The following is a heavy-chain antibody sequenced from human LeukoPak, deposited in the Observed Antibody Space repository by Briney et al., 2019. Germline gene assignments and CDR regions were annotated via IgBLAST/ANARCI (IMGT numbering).Heavy chain of an antibody. CDR3: ARAMVRGVIWDY. CDR1: GGSISSYY. D-gene: IGHD3-10*01. Sequence: SETLSLTCTVSGGSISSYYWSWIRQPPGKGLEWIGYIYYSGSTNYNPFLKSRVTISVDTSKNQFSLKLSSVTAADTAVYYCARAMVRGVIWDYWGQGTLVTVSS. J-gene: IGHJ4*02. CDR2: IYYSGST. V-gene: IGHV4-59*01.